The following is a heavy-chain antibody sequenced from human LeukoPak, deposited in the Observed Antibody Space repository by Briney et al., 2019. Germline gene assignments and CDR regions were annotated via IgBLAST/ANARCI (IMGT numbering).Heavy chain of an antibody. J-gene: IGHJ3*02. CDR1: GGTFSSYA. CDR2: IIPILGIA. V-gene: IGHV1-69*04. CDR3: ATITGDGYNRRDLGAFDI. D-gene: IGHD5-24*01. Sequence: ASVKVSCKASGGTFSSYAISWVRQAPGQGLEWMGRIIPILGIANYAQKFQGRVTITADKSTSTAYMELSSLRSEDTAVYYCATITGDGYNRRDLGAFDIWGQGTMVTVSS.